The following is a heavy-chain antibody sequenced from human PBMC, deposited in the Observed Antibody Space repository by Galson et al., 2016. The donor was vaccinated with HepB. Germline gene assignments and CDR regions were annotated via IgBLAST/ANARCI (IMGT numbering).Heavy chain of an antibody. V-gene: IGHV3-30*03. Sequence: SLRLSCAASGFTFSSYGMHWVRQAPGKGLEWVAVIAYDGSNKYYADSVKDRFTISRDNSKNTLYLQINSLRGEDTAVYYCARPRGTSYYYYGMDVWGQGTTASVSS. CDR1: GFTFSSYG. CDR3: ARPRGTSYYYYGMDV. J-gene: IGHJ6*02. CDR2: IAYDGSNK. D-gene: IGHD3-16*01.